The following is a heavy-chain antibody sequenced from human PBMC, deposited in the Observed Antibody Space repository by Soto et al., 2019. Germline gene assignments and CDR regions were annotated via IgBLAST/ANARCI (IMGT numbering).Heavy chain of an antibody. CDR3: ARHWIAGSSIP. J-gene: IGHJ5*02. CDR2: IHYSGTS. D-gene: IGHD2-21*01. Sequence: ASETLSLTCIVSGDSISSSIQYWVWIRQPPGKGLEWIGSIHYSGTSYYNPSLKSRVTIFVDTSKNQLSLKLSSVTAADTAVYYCARHWIAGSSIPWGQGTLVTVSS. V-gene: IGHV4-39*01. CDR1: GDSISSSIQY.